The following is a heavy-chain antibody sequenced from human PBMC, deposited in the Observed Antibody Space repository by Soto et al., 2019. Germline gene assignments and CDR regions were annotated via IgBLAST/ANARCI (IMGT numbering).Heavy chain of an antibody. CDR1: GGTFSRYA. J-gene: IGHJ4*02. Sequence: QVQLVQSGAEVKKPGSSVKVSCKASGGTFSRYAISWVRQAPGQGLEWMGGIIPIFGTANYAQKFQGRVTITADESTSTAYMELSSLRSEDTAVYYCARGGPQVSRDGYNYYFDYWGQGTLVTVSS. CDR3: ARGGPQVSRDGYNYYFDY. V-gene: IGHV1-69*01. D-gene: IGHD1-1*01. CDR2: IIPIFGTA.